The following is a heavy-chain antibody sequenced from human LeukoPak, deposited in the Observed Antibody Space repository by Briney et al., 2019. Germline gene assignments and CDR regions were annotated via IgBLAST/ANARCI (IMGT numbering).Heavy chain of an antibody. D-gene: IGHD2-15*01. Sequence: GGSLRLSCAASGFTFTSYWMHSVRQAPRKGLVWVSRINSDGSSTSYADSLTGRFTISRDNAKNTLYLKLNSLRAEDTAVYYCVRVRYCGGGACYRDAFGTWGQGTMVIVSS. V-gene: IGHV3-74*01. CDR3: VRVRYCGGGACYRDAFGT. CDR1: GFTFTSYW. J-gene: IGHJ3*02. CDR2: INSDGSST.